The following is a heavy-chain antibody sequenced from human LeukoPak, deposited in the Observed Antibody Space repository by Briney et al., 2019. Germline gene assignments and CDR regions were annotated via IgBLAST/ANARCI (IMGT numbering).Heavy chain of an antibody. CDR1: GYTFTGYY. CDR3: ARDEAYYYDSSGYIL. Sequence: ASVKVSCKASGYTFTGYYVHWVRQAPGQGLEWMGWINPNSGGTNYAQKFQGRVTMTRDTSISTAYVELSRLRSDDTAVYYCARDEAYYYDSSGYILWGQGTLVTVSS. J-gene: IGHJ4*02. D-gene: IGHD3-22*01. CDR2: INPNSGGT. V-gene: IGHV1-2*02.